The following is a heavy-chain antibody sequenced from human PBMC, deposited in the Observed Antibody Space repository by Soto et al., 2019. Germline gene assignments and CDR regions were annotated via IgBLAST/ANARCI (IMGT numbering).Heavy chain of an antibody. CDR1: GGSISSGDYC. CDR3: ARGSYYYDSSGYYHY. CDR2: IYYSGST. J-gene: IGHJ4*02. D-gene: IGHD3-22*01. V-gene: IGHV4-30-4*01. Sequence: SETLSLTCTVSGGSISSGDYCWSWIRQPPGKGLEWIGYIYYSGSTYYNPSLKSRVTISVDTSKNQFSLKLSSVTAADTAVYYCARGSYYYDSSGYYHYWXQGTLVTVSS.